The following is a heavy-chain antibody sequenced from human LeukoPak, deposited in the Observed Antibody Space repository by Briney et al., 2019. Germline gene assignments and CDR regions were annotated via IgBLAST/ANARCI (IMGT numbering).Heavy chain of an antibody. D-gene: IGHD2-2*01. CDR1: GGSISSYY. CDR3: ARGPAAMRVFDY. CDR2: IYYSGST. V-gene: IGHV4-59*01. J-gene: IGHJ4*02. Sequence: SETLSLTCTVSGGSISSYYWSWIRQPPGKGLEWIGYIYYSGSTNYNPSLKSRVTISVDTSKYQFSLKLSSVTAADTAVYYCARGPAAMRVFDYWGQGTLVTVSS.